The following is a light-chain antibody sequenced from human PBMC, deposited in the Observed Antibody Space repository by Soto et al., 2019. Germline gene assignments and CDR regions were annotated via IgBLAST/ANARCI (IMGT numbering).Light chain of an antibody. CDR2: KAS. Sequence: DIQMTHSPSTLSASVGDRVRSTCRASQIISTWLAWYQQRPGKAPKLMLYKASILDSGVPSRFRGSGSGTAFSLTISSLQTDAIATYYCPQYRSYSPYTFGQRTTLAIK. J-gene: IGKJ2*01. CDR3: PQYRSYSPYT. V-gene: IGKV1-5*03. CDR1: QIISTW.